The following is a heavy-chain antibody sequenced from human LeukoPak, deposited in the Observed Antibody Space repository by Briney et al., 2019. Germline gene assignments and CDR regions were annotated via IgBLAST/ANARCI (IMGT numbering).Heavy chain of an antibody. J-gene: IGHJ4*02. D-gene: IGHD4/OR15-4a*01. Sequence: PGGSLRLSCVASGFTFSNYTMSWVRQAPGKGLKWVSSITSSSSSIYSADSVKGRLTISRDNAKNSLYLEMNSLRDEDTAVYYCARDLAWGAYWGQGTLVTVSS. CDR3: ARDLAWGAY. CDR2: ITSSSSSI. CDR1: GFTFSNYT. V-gene: IGHV3-21*01.